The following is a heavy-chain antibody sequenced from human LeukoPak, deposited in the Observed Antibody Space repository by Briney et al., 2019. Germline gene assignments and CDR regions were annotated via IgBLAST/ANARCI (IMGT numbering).Heavy chain of an antibody. CDR3: TRRRRLYYYGSGTYYYFMDV. D-gene: IGHD3-10*01. Sequence: GGSLRLSCTASGFTFGDYAMSWVRQAPGKGLEWVGLIRSKTYGGTAEYAASGKGRFSISRDDSKSIAYLQMNSLKTEDTAVYYCTRRRRLYYYGSGTYYYFMDVWGKGTTVTISS. V-gene: IGHV3-49*04. CDR2: IRSKTYGGTA. J-gene: IGHJ6*03. CDR1: GFTFGDYA.